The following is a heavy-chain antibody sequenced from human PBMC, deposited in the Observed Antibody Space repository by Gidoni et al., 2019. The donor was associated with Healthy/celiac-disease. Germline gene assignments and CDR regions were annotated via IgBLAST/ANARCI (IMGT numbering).Heavy chain of an antibody. CDR2: INPNSGGT. D-gene: IGHD6-19*01. J-gene: IGHJ4*02. CDR3: AREYSSGWPEPSFDY. Sequence: QVQLVQSGAEVKKPGASVKVSCKASGYTCTGYYMHWVRQAPGQGLEWMGWINPNSGGTNYAQKFQGRVTMTRDTSISTAYMELSRLRSDDTAVYYCAREYSSGWPEPSFDYCGQGTLVTVSS. V-gene: IGHV1-2*02. CDR1: GYTCTGYY.